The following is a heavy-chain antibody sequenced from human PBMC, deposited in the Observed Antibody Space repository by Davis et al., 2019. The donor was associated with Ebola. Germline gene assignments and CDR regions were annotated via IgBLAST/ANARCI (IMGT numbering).Heavy chain of an antibody. V-gene: IGHV3-66*02. J-gene: IGHJ4*02. CDR3: ARVQNYDFWSGLGY. CDR1: GGTFSNFA. CDR2: FYSGGDI. Sequence: SCKASGGTFSNFAMSWVRQPPGKGLEWVSVFYSGGDIYYAVSVKGRFIVSRDNSKNTLSLQMNSLRGEDTAVYYCARVQNYDFWSGLGYWGQGVLVTVSS. D-gene: IGHD3-3*01.